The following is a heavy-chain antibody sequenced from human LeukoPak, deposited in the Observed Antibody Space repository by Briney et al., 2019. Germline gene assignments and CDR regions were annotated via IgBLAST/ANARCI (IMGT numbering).Heavy chain of an antibody. J-gene: IGHJ3*02. CDR3: ARAMKRWLQSYYAFDI. D-gene: IGHD5-24*01. CDR2: IYYSGST. Sequence: SQTLSLTCTVSGGSISSGAYYWNWIRQHPGKGLEWIGYIYYSGSTNYNPSLKSRVTISVDTSKNQFSLKLSSVTAADTAVYYCARAMKRWLQSYYAFDIWGQGTMVTVSS. CDR1: GGSISSGAYY. V-gene: IGHV4-61*08.